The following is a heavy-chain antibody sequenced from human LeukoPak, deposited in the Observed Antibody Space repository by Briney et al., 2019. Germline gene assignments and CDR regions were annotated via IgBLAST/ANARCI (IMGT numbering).Heavy chain of an antibody. D-gene: IGHD3-10*01. V-gene: IGHV4-34*01. Sequence: PSETLSLTCAVYGVSFSGYYWSWLRQPPGKGLEWLGEINHGGSTNYNPSLKSRVTISVDTSKNQFSLKLSSVTAADTAVYYCARGGITMVRGVKRPFDYWGQGTLVTVSS. CDR2: INHGGST. CDR3: ARGGITMVRGVKRPFDY. J-gene: IGHJ4*02. CDR1: GVSFSGYY.